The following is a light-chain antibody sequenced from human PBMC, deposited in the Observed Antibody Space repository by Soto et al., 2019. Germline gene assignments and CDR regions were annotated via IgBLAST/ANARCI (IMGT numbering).Light chain of an antibody. J-gene: IGKJ5*01. CDR1: GDVDEY. CDR2: DAS. V-gene: IGKV1-5*01. Sequence: IQMTQTPSSVSASVGDRVTITCRASGDVDEYVSWYQQKPGKAPKLLIYDASSLESGVPSRFSGSGSGTEFTLTISSLQPDDFATYYCQQYNSYSITFGQGTRLEIK. CDR3: QQYNSYSIT.